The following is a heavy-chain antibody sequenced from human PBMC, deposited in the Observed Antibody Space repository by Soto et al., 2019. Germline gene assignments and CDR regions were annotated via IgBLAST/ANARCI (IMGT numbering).Heavy chain of an antibody. D-gene: IGHD5-12*01. CDR3: ARDEMATTSFDY. V-gene: IGHV3-33*01. CDR1: GFTFSSYG. Sequence: QVQLVESGGGVVQPGRSLRLSCVASGFTFSSYGMHWVRQAPGKGLEWVAVIWYDGSNKYYADSVKGRFTISRDNSKNTLYLQMNSLRAEDTAVYYCARDEMATTSFDYWGQGTLVTVSS. CDR2: IWYDGSNK. J-gene: IGHJ4*02.